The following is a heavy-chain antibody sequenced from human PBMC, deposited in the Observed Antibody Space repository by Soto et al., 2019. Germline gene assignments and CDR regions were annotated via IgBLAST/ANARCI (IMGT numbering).Heavy chain of an antibody. CDR3: ARANLPRNFDY. CDR1: GFTFSSYG. J-gene: IGHJ4*02. Sequence: GGSLRLSCAASGFTFSSYGMHWVRQAPGKGLEWVAVIWYDGSNKYYADSVKGRFTISRDNSKNTLYLQMNSLRAEDTAVYYCARANLPRNFDYWGQGTLVTVSS. D-gene: IGHD2-2*01. V-gene: IGHV3-33*01. CDR2: IWYDGSNK.